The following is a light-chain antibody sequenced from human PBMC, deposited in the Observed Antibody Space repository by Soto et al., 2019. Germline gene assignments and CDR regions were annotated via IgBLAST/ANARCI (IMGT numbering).Light chain of an antibody. CDR2: EAS. CDR3: QHYNSYSEA. Sequence: EIVMTQSPATLSVSPGEIATLSCRASQSIDTYLAWYQQKPGQAPRLIIYEASNRATGIPARFSGSGSETDFTLTISSLQPDDFATYYCQHYNSYSEALGQGTKVDIK. V-gene: IGKV3D-15*01. CDR1: QSIDTY. J-gene: IGKJ1*01.